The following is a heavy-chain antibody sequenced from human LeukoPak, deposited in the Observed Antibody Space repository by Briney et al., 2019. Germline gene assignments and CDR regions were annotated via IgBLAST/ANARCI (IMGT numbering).Heavy chain of an antibody. CDR3: ARGGGGYPFDY. V-gene: IGHV4-59*01. CDR2: IYYSGST. D-gene: IGHD5-24*01. CDR1: GVSISSYY. J-gene: IGHJ4*02. Sequence: PSETLSLTCTVSGVSISSYYWSWIRQPPGKGLEWIGYIYYSGSTNYNPSLKSRVTISVDESKNQFSLKLSSVTAAETAVYYCARGGGGYPFDYWGQGTLVTVSS.